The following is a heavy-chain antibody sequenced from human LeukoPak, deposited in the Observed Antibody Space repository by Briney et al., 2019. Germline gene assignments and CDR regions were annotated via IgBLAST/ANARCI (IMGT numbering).Heavy chain of an antibody. CDR3: AKAPAIVVVVAATQY. D-gene: IGHD2-15*01. CDR1: GVTLSSYA. Sequence: GGSLRLSCAASGVTLSSYAMSWARQAPGKGLEWVSGISSSGSGGNTYYADSVKGRFTISRDSSKNTLYLQMNSLRAEDTAVYYCAKAPAIVVVVAATQYWGQGTLVTVSS. CDR2: ISSSGSGGNT. J-gene: IGHJ4*02. V-gene: IGHV3-23*01.